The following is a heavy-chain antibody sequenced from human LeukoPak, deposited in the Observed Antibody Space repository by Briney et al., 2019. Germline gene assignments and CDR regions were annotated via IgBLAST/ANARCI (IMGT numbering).Heavy chain of an antibody. D-gene: IGHD6-13*01. CDR2: IYHSGST. J-gene: IGHJ4*02. CDR1: GGSISSSNW. CDR3: ARDLIVAAAYYFDY. V-gene: IGHV4-4*02. Sequence: PSGTLSLTCAVSGGSISSSNWWSWVRQPPGKGLEWIGEIYHSGSTNYNPSLKSRVTISVDKSKNQFSLKLSSVTAADTAVYYCARDLIVAAAYYFDYWGQGTLVTVSS.